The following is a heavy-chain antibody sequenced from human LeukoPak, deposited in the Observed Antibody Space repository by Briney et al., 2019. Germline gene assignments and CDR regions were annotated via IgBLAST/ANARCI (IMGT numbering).Heavy chain of an antibody. J-gene: IGHJ6*02. CDR2: TVSEIDGGTA. D-gene: IGHD1-7*01. CDR3: TTDEDWNYARKDV. CDR1: GFTFNYAW. V-gene: IGHV3-15*04. Sequence: PGGSLRLSCAASGFTFNYAWMSWVRQVPGKGLEWVGQTVSEIDGGTADYATPVKGRFTISRDDSKSTLYLQMNSLKIEDTAVYYCTTDEDWNYARKDVWGQGATVIVSS.